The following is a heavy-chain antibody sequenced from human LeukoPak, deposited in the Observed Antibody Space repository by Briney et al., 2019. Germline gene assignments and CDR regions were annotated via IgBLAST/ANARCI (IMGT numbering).Heavy chain of an antibody. Sequence: GASVKVSCKASGYTLTSYAMNWVRQAPGQGLEWIGWINTNTGNPTYAQGFTGRFVFSLDTSVSTAYLQISSLKAEDTAVYYCASSQPLYYDFWSGYSYTTNYYGMDVWGQGTTVTVSS. CDR2: INTNTGNP. V-gene: IGHV7-4-1*02. D-gene: IGHD3-3*01. CDR3: ASSQPLYYDFWSGYSYTTNYYGMDV. J-gene: IGHJ6*02. CDR1: GYTLTSYA.